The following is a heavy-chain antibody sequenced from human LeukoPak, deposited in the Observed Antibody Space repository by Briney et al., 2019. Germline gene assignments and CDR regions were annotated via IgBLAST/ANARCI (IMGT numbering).Heavy chain of an antibody. CDR2: IYSCGST. Sequence: PGGSLRLSCAASGFTVSSNDMSWVRQAPGKGLEWVSVIYSCGSTYYADSVKGRFTISRDKSKNTLYLQMNSLRAEAPAVYYCARGLGASGGKYFDYWGQGTLVTVSS. J-gene: IGHJ4*02. CDR1: GFTVSSND. CDR3: ARGLGASGGKYFDY. V-gene: IGHV3-53*01. D-gene: IGHD1-26*01.